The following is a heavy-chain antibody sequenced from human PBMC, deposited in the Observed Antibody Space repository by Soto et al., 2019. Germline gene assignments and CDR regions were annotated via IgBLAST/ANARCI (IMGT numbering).Heavy chain of an antibody. J-gene: IGHJ5*02. CDR1: GYTFTSYD. Sequence: QVQLVQSGAEVKKPGASVKVSCKASGYTFTSYDINWVRQATGQGLEWMGWMNPNSGNTGYAQKFQGRGTMTRNTSRRTAYMELSSLRSEYTAVYYCARAPAANLLWFGGRKGWFAPWGKGTLVTVSS. V-gene: IGHV1-8*01. CDR2: MNPNSGNT. D-gene: IGHD3-10*01. CDR3: ARAPAANLLWFGGRKGWFAP.